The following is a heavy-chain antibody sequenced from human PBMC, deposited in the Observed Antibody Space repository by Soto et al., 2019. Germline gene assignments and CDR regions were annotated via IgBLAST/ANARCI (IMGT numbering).Heavy chain of an antibody. CDR1: GFTFSSYG. Sequence: QVQLVESGGGVVQPGRSLRLSCAASGFTFSSYGMHWVRQAPGKGLEWVAVIWYDGSNKYYADSVKGRFTISRDNSKNKLYRQMNSLRAEDTAVSYCARDCAGYSSGWYQRGGFDYWGQGTLVTVSS. V-gene: IGHV3-33*01. D-gene: IGHD6-19*01. CDR3: ARDCAGYSSGWYQRGGFDY. J-gene: IGHJ4*02. CDR2: IWYDGSNK.